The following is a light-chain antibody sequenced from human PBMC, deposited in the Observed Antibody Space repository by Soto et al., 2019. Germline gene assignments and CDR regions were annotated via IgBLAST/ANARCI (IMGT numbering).Light chain of an antibody. Sequence: ALTQPASLSGSPGQSITISCTGTSSDIGSYNYVSWYQQHPGKAPKLMIFDVSYRPSGISDRFSGSKSGNTASLTISGLQPEDEADYYCSSYGASSTLFGGGTQLTVL. CDR1: SSDIGSYNY. V-gene: IGLV2-14*03. J-gene: IGLJ3*02. CDR2: DVS. CDR3: SSYGASSTL.